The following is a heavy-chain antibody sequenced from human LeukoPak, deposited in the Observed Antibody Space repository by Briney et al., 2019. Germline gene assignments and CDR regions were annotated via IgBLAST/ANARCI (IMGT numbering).Heavy chain of an antibody. CDR2: ISSSSSYT. D-gene: IGHD2/OR15-2a*01. CDR1: GFTFSDYY. Sequence: GGSLRLSGAASGFTFSDYYLSWIRQAPGKGLEWVSYISSSSSYTNYADSVKGRFTISRDNAKNSMYLQMNSLRAEDTAVYYCASRYFEGFDPWGQGTLVTVSS. J-gene: IGHJ5*02. V-gene: IGHV3-11*03. CDR3: ASRYFEGFDP.